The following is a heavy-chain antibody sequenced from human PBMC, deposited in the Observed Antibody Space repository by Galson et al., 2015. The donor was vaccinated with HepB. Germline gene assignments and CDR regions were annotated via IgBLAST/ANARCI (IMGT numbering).Heavy chain of an antibody. Sequence: ETLSLTCAVFGGSTSSNTYYWSWIRQPPGRGLEWIGSIYYTGTTYYNPSLKSRVTISLDTSKNHFSLKLRSVTAADTAVYYCARHVGESGSYGMDVWGQGTPVSVSS. D-gene: IGHD2-15*01. CDR3: ARHVGESGSYGMDV. J-gene: IGHJ6*02. CDR1: GGSTSSNTYY. V-gene: IGHV4-39*01. CDR2: IYYTGTT.